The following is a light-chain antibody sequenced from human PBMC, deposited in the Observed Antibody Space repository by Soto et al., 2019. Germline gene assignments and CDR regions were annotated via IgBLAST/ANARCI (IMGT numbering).Light chain of an antibody. Sequence: QSALTPPASVSGSPEQSITISCTGTSSDVGGYNYVSWYQQHPGKAPKLMIYEVSNRPSGVSNRFSGSKSGNTASLTISGLQAEDEADYYCSSYTTANTYVFGTGTKVTVL. CDR1: SSDVGGYNY. J-gene: IGLJ1*01. CDR3: SSYTTANTYV. V-gene: IGLV2-14*01. CDR2: EVS.